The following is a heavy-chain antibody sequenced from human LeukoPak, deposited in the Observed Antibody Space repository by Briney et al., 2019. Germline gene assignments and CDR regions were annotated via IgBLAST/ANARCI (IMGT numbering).Heavy chain of an antibody. CDR2: INHSGST. J-gene: IGHJ4*02. Sequence: SETLSLTCAVYGGSFSGYYWSWIRQPPGKGLEWIGEINHSGSTNYNPSLKSRVTISVDTSKNQFSLKLSFVTAADTAVYYCARGLYSGYADYFDYWGQGTLVTVSS. V-gene: IGHV4-34*01. CDR3: ARGLYSGYADYFDY. CDR1: GGSFSGYY. D-gene: IGHD5-12*01.